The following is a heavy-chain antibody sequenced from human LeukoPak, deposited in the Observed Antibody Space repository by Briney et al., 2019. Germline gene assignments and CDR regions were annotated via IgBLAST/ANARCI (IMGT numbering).Heavy chain of an antibody. D-gene: IGHD2-21*01. J-gene: IGHJ3*02. CDR2: MNPDSGNT. Sequence: ASVKVSCKASGYTFTTYDITWVRQATGQGLEWMGWMNPDSGNTGYAQKFQGRVTMTRNTSISTAYMELSSLRSEDTAVYYCARGTPSGYCGGDCYSGIWGQGTMVTVSS. CDR1: GYTFTTYD. CDR3: ARGTPSGYCGGDCYSGI. V-gene: IGHV1-8*01.